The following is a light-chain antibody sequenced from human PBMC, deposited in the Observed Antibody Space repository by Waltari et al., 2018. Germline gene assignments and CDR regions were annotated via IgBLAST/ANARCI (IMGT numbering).Light chain of an antibody. CDR3: SSYTTRGTWV. Sequence: QSALTQPASVSGSPGPSITFSCTGAVSDVGAYDYVSWYQQLPGRAPKLLIYDVSHRPSGVSDRLSGSKSGNTASLTISGLQPEDEADYYCSSYTTRGTWVFGGGTKLTVL. J-gene: IGLJ3*02. CDR1: VSDVGAYDY. CDR2: DVS. V-gene: IGLV2-14*03.